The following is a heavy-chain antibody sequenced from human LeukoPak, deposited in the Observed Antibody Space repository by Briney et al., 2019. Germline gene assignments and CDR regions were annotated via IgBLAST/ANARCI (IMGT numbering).Heavy chain of an antibody. Sequence: GASVKVSCKASGYTFTSYAMNWVRQAPGQGLEWMGWINTNTGNPTYAQGFTGRFVFSLDTSVSTAYLQISSLKAEDTAVYYCARVLLYEVDTAMVDVYNWFDPWGQGTLVTVSS. V-gene: IGHV7-4-1*02. D-gene: IGHD5-18*01. J-gene: IGHJ5*02. CDR2: INTNTGNP. CDR1: GYTFTSYA. CDR3: ARVLLYEVDTAMVDVYNWFDP.